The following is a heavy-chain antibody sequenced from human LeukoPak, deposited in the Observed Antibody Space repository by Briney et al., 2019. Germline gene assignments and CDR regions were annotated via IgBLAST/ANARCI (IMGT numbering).Heavy chain of an antibody. CDR3: AWGGGGSGSYRPGAYYYGMDV. Sequence: GGSLRLSCAASGFTFSSYWMSWVRQAPGKGLEWVANIKQDGSEKYYVDSVKGRFTISRDNAKNSLYLQMNSLRAEDTAVYYCAWGGGGSGSYRPGAYYYGMDVWGQGTTVTVSS. J-gene: IGHJ6*02. D-gene: IGHD3-10*01. CDR1: GFTFSSYW. CDR2: IKQDGSEK. V-gene: IGHV3-7*04.